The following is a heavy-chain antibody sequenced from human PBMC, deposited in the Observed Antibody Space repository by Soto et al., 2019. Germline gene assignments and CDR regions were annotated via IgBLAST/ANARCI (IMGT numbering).Heavy chain of an antibody. Sequence: ASVKVSCKASGYTFNSYGISWVRQAPGQGLEWMGWISAYNGNTNYAQKVQGRVTMTTDTSTSTAYMELGSLRSEDTAVYYCARGRRSPYIFWFDPWGQGTLVTVSS. CDR1: GYTFNSYG. D-gene: IGHD2-21*01. CDR3: ARGRRSPYIFWFDP. CDR2: ISAYNGNT. J-gene: IGHJ5*02. V-gene: IGHV1-18*04.